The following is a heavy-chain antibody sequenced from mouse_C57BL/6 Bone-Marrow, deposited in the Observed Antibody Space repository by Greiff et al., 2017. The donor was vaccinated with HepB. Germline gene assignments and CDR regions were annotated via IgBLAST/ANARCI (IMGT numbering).Heavy chain of an antibody. D-gene: IGHD3-2*02. CDR2: IYPGDGDT. CDR1: GYAFSSSW. CDR3: AWVDSSGYWAMDY. V-gene: IGHV1-82*01. Sequence: VKLQQSGPELVKPGASVKISCKASGYAFSSSWMNWVKQRPGKGLEWIGRIYPGDGDTNYNGKFKGKATLTADTSSSTAYMQLSSLTSEDSAVYFCAWVDSSGYWAMDYWGQGTSVTVSS. J-gene: IGHJ4*01.